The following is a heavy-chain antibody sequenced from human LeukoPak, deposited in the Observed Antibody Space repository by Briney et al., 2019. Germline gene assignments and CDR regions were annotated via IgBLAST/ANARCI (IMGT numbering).Heavy chain of an antibody. Sequence: SETLSLTCTVSGGSISSYYWSWIRQPAGKGLESIGHISTSGSTNYNPSLKSRVTMSVDTSKNQFSLKLSSVTAADTAVYYCARESGDGSGSYYNDYWGQGTLVTVSS. D-gene: IGHD3-10*01. CDR2: ISTSGST. V-gene: IGHV4-4*07. CDR3: ARESGDGSGSYYNDY. J-gene: IGHJ4*02. CDR1: GGSISSYY.